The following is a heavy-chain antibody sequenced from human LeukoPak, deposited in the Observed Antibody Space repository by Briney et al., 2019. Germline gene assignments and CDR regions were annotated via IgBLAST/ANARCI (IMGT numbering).Heavy chain of an antibody. CDR2: INPNSGGT. CDR1: GYTFTGYY. V-gene: IGHV1-2*02. CDR3: ARDLASGWPIDAFDI. J-gene: IGHJ3*02. Sequence: SVSVSCTASGYTFTGYYMHWVRQAPGQGLEWMGWINPNSGGTNYAQKFQGRVTMPRDTSISTAYMELSRLGSDDTAVYYCARDLASGWPIDAFDIWGQGTLVTVSS. D-gene: IGHD6-19*01.